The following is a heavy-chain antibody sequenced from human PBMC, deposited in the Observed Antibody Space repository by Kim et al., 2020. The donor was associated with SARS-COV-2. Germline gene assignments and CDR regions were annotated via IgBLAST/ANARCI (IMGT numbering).Heavy chain of an antibody. Sequence: ASVKVSCKASGYTFTSYAMNWVRQAPGQGLEWMGWINTNTGNPTYAQGFTGRFVFSLDTSVSTAYLQISSLKAEDTAVYYCARDTMEGYFDWLGYYGMDVWGQGTTVTVSS. V-gene: IGHV7-4-1*02. CDR3: ARDTMEGYFDWLGYYGMDV. J-gene: IGHJ6*02. CDR2: INTNTGNP. D-gene: IGHD3-9*01. CDR1: GYTFTSYA.